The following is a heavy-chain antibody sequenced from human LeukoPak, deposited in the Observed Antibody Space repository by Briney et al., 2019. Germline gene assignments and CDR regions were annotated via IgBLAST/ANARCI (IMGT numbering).Heavy chain of an antibody. CDR3: ARGGNSRWYFDY. CDR2: IYPGDPDT. J-gene: IGHJ4*02. Sequence: GESLKISCKASGYSFTSHWIGWVRQMPGKGLEWMGIIYPGDPDTRYSPSFQGQVTISADKSISTAYLQWSTLQAPDTAMYYCARGGNSRWYFDYWGQGTLVTVSS. D-gene: IGHD6-19*01. CDR1: GYSFTSHW. V-gene: IGHV5-51*01.